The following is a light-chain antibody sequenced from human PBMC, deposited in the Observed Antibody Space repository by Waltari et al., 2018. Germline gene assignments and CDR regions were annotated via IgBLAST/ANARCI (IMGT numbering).Light chain of an antibody. CDR1: SGHSSYA. CDR2: VNSDCSH. V-gene: IGLV4-69*01. Sequence: QVVLTQSPSASASLGASVKLTCTLSSGHSSYAIAWHQQQPEKGPRYLMKVNSDCSHSRGDGIPDRFSGSSSGAERYLTISRLQSEDEADYYCQAWGTGTKREFGGGTKLTVL. CDR3: QAWGTGTKRE. J-gene: IGLJ2*01.